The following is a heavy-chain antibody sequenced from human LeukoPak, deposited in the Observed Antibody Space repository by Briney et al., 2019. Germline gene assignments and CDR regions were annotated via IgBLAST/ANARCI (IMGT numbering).Heavy chain of an antibody. J-gene: IGHJ4*02. CDR3: AESSSLRYYRV. D-gene: IGHD3-9*01. Sequence: SETLSLTCTVSGGSVSSRSSYWNWMRQPPGRGMEWIGYIYYTGSTNYNPSHKSRVTISVDTSKNQFSLKLSSVTAADTAVYYCAESSSLRYYRVWGQGTLVTVSS. V-gene: IGHV4-61*01. CDR1: GGSVSSRSSY. CDR2: IYYTGST.